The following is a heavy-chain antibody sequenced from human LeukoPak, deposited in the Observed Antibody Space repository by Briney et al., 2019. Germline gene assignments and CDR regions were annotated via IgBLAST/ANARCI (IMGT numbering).Heavy chain of an antibody. D-gene: IGHD2-15*01. Sequence: PSETLSLTCTVSGGSISSYYWSWIRQPPGKGLELIGYIFDSGYTNYNPSLDSRVTISVDTSKNQFSLKLTAVTAADTAVYYCARAKDFVVVRSFDYWGQGTLVTVSS. CDR3: ARAKDFVVVRSFDY. CDR2: IFDSGYT. CDR1: GGSISSYY. J-gene: IGHJ4*02. V-gene: IGHV4-59*01.